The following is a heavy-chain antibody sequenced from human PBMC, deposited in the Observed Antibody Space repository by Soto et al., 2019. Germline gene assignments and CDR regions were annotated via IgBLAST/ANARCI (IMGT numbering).Heavy chain of an antibody. CDR2: ISYDGSNK. Sequence: QVQLVESGGGVVQPGRSLRLSCAASGFTFSSYAMHWVRQSPGKGLEWVAVISYDGSNKYYAYSVKGRFTISRDNSKNTLYLQMNSLRAEDTAVYYCARGSAYSSGWYLGGYWGQGTLVTVSS. J-gene: IGHJ4*02. V-gene: IGHV3-30-3*01. CDR3: ARGSAYSSGWYLGGY. D-gene: IGHD6-19*01. CDR1: GFTFSSYA.